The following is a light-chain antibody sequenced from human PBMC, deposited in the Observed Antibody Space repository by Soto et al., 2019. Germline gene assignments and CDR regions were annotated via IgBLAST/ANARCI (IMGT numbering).Light chain of an antibody. CDR1: QSISNF. V-gene: IGKV3-11*01. Sequence: EIVLTQSPGTLSLSPGQRATLSCRASQSISNFLAWYQQKPGQAPRLLIYDASKRATDIPDRFIGSGSGTDFTLTINSLEPEDFAVYYCHQRSNWPPFTFGGGTKVDI. CDR3: HQRSNWPPFT. J-gene: IGKJ4*01. CDR2: DAS.